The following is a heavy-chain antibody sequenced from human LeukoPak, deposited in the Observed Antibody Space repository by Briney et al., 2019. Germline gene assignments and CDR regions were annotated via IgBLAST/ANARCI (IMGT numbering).Heavy chain of an antibody. J-gene: IGHJ3*02. Sequence: GGSLRLSCAASGFTFSNAWMSWVRQAPGKGREWVGCIKSKTDGGTTDYAAPVKGRFIISRDDSKNKLSMQMNSMKTEDIGVYYCTTDPYLGELLLGDAFDIWGQGTMVTVSS. CDR1: GFTFSNAW. CDR3: TTDPYLGELLLGDAFDI. CDR2: IKSKTDGGTT. D-gene: IGHD3-10*01. V-gene: IGHV3-15*01.